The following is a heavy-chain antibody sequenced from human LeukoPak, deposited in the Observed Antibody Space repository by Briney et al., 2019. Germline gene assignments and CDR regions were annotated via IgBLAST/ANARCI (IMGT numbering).Heavy chain of an antibody. CDR2: ITTSSSYT. CDR3: ARDPYSGAYGDTYYYFMDV. J-gene: IGHJ6*03. D-gene: IGHD1-26*01. CDR1: GFSFSSYN. Sequence: GGSLRLSCEASGFSFSSYNMDWVRQTPGKGLEWISSITTSSSYTFYADSVKGRFTISRDNARNSLYLQMNSLTAEDTAVYYCARDPYSGAYGDTYYYFMDVWGKGTTVTVSS. V-gene: IGHV3-21*01.